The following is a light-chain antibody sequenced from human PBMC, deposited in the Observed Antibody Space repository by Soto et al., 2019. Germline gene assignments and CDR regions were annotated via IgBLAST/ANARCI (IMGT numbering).Light chain of an antibody. J-gene: IGLJ1*01. V-gene: IGLV1-44*01. Sequence: QAVVTQPPSESGTPGQRVTISCSGSSSNIGSNTVNWYQQLPGTAPKLLIYNNNQRPSGVPDRFSGSKSGTSASLAISGLQSEDEADYYCAAWDDSLNGLVFGTGTKVTVL. CDR2: NNN. CDR3: AAWDDSLNGLV. CDR1: SSNIGSNT.